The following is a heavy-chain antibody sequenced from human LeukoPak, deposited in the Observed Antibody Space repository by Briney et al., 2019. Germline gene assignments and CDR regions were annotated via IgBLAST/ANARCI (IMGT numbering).Heavy chain of an antibody. J-gene: IGHJ4*02. CDR2: ISAYNGNT. D-gene: IGHD1-26*01. V-gene: IGHV1-18*01. Sequence: GASVKVSCKVSGYTLTELSMHWVRQAPGQGLEWMGWISAYNGNTNYAQKLQGRVTMTTDTSTSTAYMELRSLRSDDTAVYYCARRGAGATGSISDYWGQGTLVTVSS. CDR3: ARRGAGATGSISDY. CDR1: GYTLTELS.